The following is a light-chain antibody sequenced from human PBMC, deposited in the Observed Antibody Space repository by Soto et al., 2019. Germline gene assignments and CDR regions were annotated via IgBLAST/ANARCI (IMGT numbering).Light chain of an antibody. V-gene: IGKV3-11*01. J-gene: IGKJ3*01. Sequence: EVVLTQSPATLSLSPGERATLSCRASQSVSNYLAWYQQKPGHAPRLLIYNASNRATGIPARFTGSGSGTDFTLTISSLEPEDSAVYYCQQRSNWPPLFAFGPGTKVDIK. CDR3: QQRSNWPPLFA. CDR1: QSVSNY. CDR2: NAS.